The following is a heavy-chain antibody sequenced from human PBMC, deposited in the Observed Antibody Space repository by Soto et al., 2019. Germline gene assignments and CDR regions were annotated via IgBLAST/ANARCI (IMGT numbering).Heavy chain of an antibody. Sequence: QVQLVQSGSEVKKPGSSVKVSCRASGGTFSTHAISWVRQAPGQGLEWMGVIVPQFGSTNYARRFRDRATITADESTSTVYMEISYFQSDDTALYFCARDKVLAFGVGMGNGGLLNWFDPWGQGTLVTVSS. CDR3: ARDKVLAFGVGMGNGGLLNWFDP. D-gene: IGHD3-3*01. CDR1: GGTFSTHA. V-gene: IGHV1-69*12. CDR2: IVPQFGST. J-gene: IGHJ5*01.